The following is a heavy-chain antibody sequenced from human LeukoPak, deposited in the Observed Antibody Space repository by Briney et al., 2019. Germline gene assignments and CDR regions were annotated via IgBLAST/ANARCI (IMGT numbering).Heavy chain of an antibody. V-gene: IGHV3-23*01. CDR2: INSNGDEI. CDR3: ANWIGSSSRDY. J-gene: IGHJ4*02. Sequence: GGCLRLSCAASGFTFSTYAMTWVRPAPGKGREWVSGINSNGDEIYYADSVRGRFTTSRDNSNHALYLQMDSLRTEDTAVYYCANWIGSSSRDYWGQGTLVTVSS. CDR1: GFTFSTYA. D-gene: IGHD6-6*01.